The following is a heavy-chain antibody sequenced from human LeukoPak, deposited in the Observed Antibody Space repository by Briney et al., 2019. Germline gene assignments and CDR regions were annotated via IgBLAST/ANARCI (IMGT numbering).Heavy chain of an antibody. CDR2: ITSGGST. J-gene: IGHJ4*02. D-gene: IGHD3-22*01. V-gene: IGHV3-23*01. Sequence: GGSLRLSCAASGFTFSSYAMSWVRQAPGSGLEWVSGITSGGSTYYADSVKGRFTISRDNSKNTLYLQMHSLRAEDTAIYHCAKTYYYSSGGQYFFDYWGQGTLVTVSS. CDR3: AKTYYYSSGGQYFFDY. CDR1: GFTFSSYA.